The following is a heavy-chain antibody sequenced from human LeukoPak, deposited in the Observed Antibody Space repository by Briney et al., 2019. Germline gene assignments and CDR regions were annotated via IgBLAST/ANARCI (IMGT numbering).Heavy chain of an antibody. D-gene: IGHD1-14*01. CDR2: IIPIFGTA. Sequence: SSVKVSCKASGGTFSSYAISWVRQAPGQGLEWMGRIIPIFGTANYAQKSQGRVTITTDESTSTAYMELSSLRSEDTAVYYCARLREPHYFDYWGQGTLVTVSS. V-gene: IGHV1-69*05. J-gene: IGHJ4*02. CDR3: ARLREPHYFDY. CDR1: GGTFSSYA.